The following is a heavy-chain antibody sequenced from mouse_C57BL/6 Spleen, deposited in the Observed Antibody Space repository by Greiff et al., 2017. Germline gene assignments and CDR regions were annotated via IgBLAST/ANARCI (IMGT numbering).Heavy chain of an antibody. V-gene: IGHV1-80*01. D-gene: IGHD1-1*01. CDR3: ARERITTVVDAMDY. CDR2: IYPGDGDT. CDR1: GYAFSSYW. Sequence: VKLVESGAELVKPGASVKISCKASGYAFSSYWMNWVKQRPGKGLEWIGQIYPGDGDTNYNGKFKGKATLTADKSSSTAYMQLSSLTSEDSAVYFCARERITTVVDAMDYWGQGTSVTVSS. J-gene: IGHJ4*01.